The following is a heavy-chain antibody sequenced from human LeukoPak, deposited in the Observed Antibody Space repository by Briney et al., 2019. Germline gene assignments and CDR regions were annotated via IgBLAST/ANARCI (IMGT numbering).Heavy chain of an antibody. Sequence: PGGSLRLSCAASGFTFSNYCMHWVRQIPGKGLVWVSRICPDGTVTNYADSVKGRFTISRDNAKNMVFLQMNSLRADDTAVYYCASRRYGMDVWGQGTTVTVSS. D-gene: IGHD2/OR15-2a*01. V-gene: IGHV3-74*01. CDR2: ICPDGTVT. CDR3: ASRRYGMDV. J-gene: IGHJ6*02. CDR1: GFTFSNYC.